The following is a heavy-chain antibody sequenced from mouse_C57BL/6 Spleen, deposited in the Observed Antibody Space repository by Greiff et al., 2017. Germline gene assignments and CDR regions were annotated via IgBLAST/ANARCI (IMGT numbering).Heavy chain of an antibody. J-gene: IGHJ4*01. CDR2: ISSGSSTI. V-gene: IGHV5-17*01. CDR1: GFTFSDYG. D-gene: IGHD1-1*01. Sequence: EVMLVESGGGLVKPGGSLKLSCAASGFTFSDYGMHWVRQAPEKGLEWVAYISSGSSTIYYADTVKGRFTISRDNAKNTLFLQMTSLRSEDTAMYYCARLVITSVVADAMDYWGQGTSVTVSS. CDR3: ARLVITSVVADAMDY.